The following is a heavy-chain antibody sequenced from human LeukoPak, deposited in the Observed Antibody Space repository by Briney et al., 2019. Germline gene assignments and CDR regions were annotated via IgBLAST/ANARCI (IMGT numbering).Heavy chain of an antibody. V-gene: IGHV1-46*01. J-gene: IGHJ6*03. Sequence: GASVKVSCKASGYTFTSYYMHWVRQAPGQGLEWMGIINPSGGSTSYAQKFQGRVTMTRDMSTSTVYMELSSLRSDDTAVYYCARATVTTTIFYYYYYMDVWGKGTTVTVSS. CDR2: INPSGGST. CDR1: GYTFTSYY. D-gene: IGHD4-17*01. CDR3: ARATVTTTIFYYYYYMDV.